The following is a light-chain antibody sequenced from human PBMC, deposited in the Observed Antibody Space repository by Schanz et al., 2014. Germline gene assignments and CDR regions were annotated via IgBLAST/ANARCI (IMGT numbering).Light chain of an antibody. CDR1: SSDVGSYNL. Sequence: QSALTQPASVSGSPGQSITISCTGTSSDVGSYNLVSWYQQYPGKAPKLMIYEGSKRPSGVSNRFSGSKSGNTASLTVSGLQAEDEADYCSSYAGTSNFFGGGTKLTVL. CDR3: SSYAGTSNF. CDR2: EGS. V-gene: IGLV2-14*02. J-gene: IGLJ2*01.